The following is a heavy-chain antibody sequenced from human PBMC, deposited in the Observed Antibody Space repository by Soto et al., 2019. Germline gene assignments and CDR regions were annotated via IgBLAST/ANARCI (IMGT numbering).Heavy chain of an antibody. CDR1: GGSISSSSYH. D-gene: IGHD6-19*01. CDR3: ARGSRIAVAGNQYYYYYYGMDV. CDR2: IDYSGTT. V-gene: IGHV4-39*07. J-gene: IGHJ6*02. Sequence: SETLSLTCTVSGGSISSSSYHWGWIRQPPGKGLEWIGSIDYSGTTFYNASLNSRVTISADTSKNQFSLKLSSVTAADTAVYYCARGSRIAVAGNQYYYYYYGMDVWGQGTTVTVSS.